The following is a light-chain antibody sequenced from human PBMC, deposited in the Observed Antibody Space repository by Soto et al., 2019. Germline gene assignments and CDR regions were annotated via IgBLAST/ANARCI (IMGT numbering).Light chain of an antibody. CDR1: SSNIGAGYD. J-gene: IGLJ2*01. V-gene: IGLV1-40*01. Sequence: QSVLTQPPSVSGAPGQWVTISCTGSSSNIGAGYDVHWYQQLPGTAPKLLIYGNSNRPSGVPDRFSGSKSGTSASLAITGLQAEDEADYYCQSYDSSLSGSGVFGGGTKLTVL. CDR3: QSYDSSLSGSGV. CDR2: GNS.